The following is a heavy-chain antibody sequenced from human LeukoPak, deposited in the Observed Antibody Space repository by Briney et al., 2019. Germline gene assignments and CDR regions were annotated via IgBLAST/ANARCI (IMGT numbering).Heavy chain of an antibody. CDR2: TYYMSKWYN. CDR3: ARSHWNYDNWFDP. D-gene: IGHD1-7*01. Sequence: SQTLSLTCAISGDSVSNNSAAWNWLRQSPSRGLEWLGRTYYMSKWYNDYAVSVKSRITINPETSKNQFSLQLKSVTPEDTAVYYCARSHWNYDNWFDPWGQGTLVTVSS. J-gene: IGHJ5*02. CDR1: GDSVSNNSAA. V-gene: IGHV6-1*01.